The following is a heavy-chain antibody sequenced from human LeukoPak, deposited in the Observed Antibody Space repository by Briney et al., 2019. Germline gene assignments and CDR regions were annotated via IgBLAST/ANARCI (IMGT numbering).Heavy chain of an antibody. CDR2: INPNRGGT. D-gene: IGHD1-26*01. CDR1: GYTFTGYY. Sequence: AAVKVSCKASGYTFTGYYMHWVRQAPGQGLEWMGWINPNRGGTNYAQKFQGRVTMTRDTSISTAYMELGRLRSADTAVYYCASGSGSYPYYFDYWGQGTLVTVSS. CDR3: ASGSGSYPYYFDY. J-gene: IGHJ4*02. V-gene: IGHV1-2*02.